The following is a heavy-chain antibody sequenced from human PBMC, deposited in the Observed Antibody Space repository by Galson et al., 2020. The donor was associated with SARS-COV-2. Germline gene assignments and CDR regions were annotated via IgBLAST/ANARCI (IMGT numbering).Heavy chain of an antibody. CDR2: VSHDGRNG. Sequence: GRSLRLSCAASGFTFSGYAMHWVRQAPGKGLEWVAVVSHDGRNGYYADSVKGRFTISRDNSKNTVYLQMNSLRDEDTSVYYCAREGNNYDDRSGYYPIYWGQGTLVTVSA. CDR3: AREGNNYDDRSGYYPIY. J-gene: IGHJ4*02. V-gene: IGHV3-30-3*01. CDR1: GFTFSGYA. D-gene: IGHD3-22*01.